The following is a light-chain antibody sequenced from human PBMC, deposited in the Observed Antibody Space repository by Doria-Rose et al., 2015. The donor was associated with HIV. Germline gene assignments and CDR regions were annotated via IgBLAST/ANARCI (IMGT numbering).Light chain of an antibody. CDR3: HQYGTSWT. V-gene: IGKV3-20*01. Sequence: VLTQSPGTLSLSPGERATLSCRASQSFSSTYLAWYQQKPGQAPSLLIYDGSTRATGIPDRFSASGSGTGFTLTINRLEPEDFALYYCHQYGTSWTFGQGTKVEI. CDR1: QSFSSTY. CDR2: DGS. J-gene: IGKJ1*01.